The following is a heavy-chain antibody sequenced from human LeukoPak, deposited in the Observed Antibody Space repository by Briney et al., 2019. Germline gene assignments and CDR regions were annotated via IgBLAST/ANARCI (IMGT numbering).Heavy chain of an antibody. Sequence: TGGSLRLYCAASGFTVSSNYISWVRQAQGQGLEWVSVIYSGGSTYYADAVKGRFTISRDNSKNTLYLQMNSLRAEDTAVYYCARDALWSQGTLVTVSS. CDR2: IYSGGST. V-gene: IGHV3-53*01. CDR1: GFTVSSNY. CDR3: ARDAL. J-gene: IGHJ4*02.